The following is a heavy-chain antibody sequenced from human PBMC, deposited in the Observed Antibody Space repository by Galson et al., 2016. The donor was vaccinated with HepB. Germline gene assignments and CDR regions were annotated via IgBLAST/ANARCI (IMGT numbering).Heavy chain of an antibody. D-gene: IGHD6-19*01. CDR3: STGIVVAGKYSYYYMDV. V-gene: IGHV4-39*01. J-gene: IGHJ6*03. Sequence: SETLSLTCSVSGASISRTEYYWGWIRQPPGRGLEWIGSIYSSGSTYYNPSLKSRVTISVDTSKNQFSLRLNSVTAADTGVYYCSTGIVVAGKYSYYYMDVWGKGTPVTVSS. CDR1: GASISRTEYY. CDR2: IYSSGST.